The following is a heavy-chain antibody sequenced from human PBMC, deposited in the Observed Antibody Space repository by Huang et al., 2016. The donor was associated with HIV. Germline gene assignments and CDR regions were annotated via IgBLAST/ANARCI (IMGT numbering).Heavy chain of an antibody. V-gene: IGHV1-69*13. Sequence: VQLIQSGAEVKKTGSSVRVSCRASKGTFSSYSIGWMRQAPGQGLGWMGGIIPIFGTTTYAQKFQGRVSIAADESTSTAYMDLNSLRSEDTAVYYCARAALVNNQYFDYWGQGTLVTVSS. J-gene: IGHJ4*02. CDR3: ARAALVNNQYFDY. CDR2: IIPIFGTT. D-gene: IGHD5-18*01. CDR1: KGTFSSYS.